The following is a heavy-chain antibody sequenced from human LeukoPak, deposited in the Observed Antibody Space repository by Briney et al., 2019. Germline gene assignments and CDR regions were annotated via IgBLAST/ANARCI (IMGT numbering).Heavy chain of an antibody. Sequence: GGSLRLSCAASAFTFRNYAMHWLRQAPGKGLEWVAVISYDGSNKYYADSVKGRFTISRDNSKNTLYLQMNSLRAEDTAVYYCAKGYSGWDYLGQGTLVTVSS. CDR2: ISYDGSNK. CDR3: AKGYSGWDY. J-gene: IGHJ4*02. CDR1: AFTFRNYA. V-gene: IGHV3-30*18. D-gene: IGHD6-19*01.